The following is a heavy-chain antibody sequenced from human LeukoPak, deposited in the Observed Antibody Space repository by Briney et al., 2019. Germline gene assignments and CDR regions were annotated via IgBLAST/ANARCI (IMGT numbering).Heavy chain of an antibody. CDR2: ISSSSSSYI. V-gene: IGHV3-21*01. CDR3: ARDLDLGVTRWLEPEFDY. J-gene: IGHJ4*02. CDR1: GFTFSSYS. Sequence: GGSLRLSCAASGFTFSSYSMNWVRQAPGKGLEWVSSISSSSSSYIYYADSVKGRFTISRDNAKNSLYLQMNSLRAEDTAVYYCARDLDLGVTRWLEPEFDYWGQGTLVTVSS. D-gene: IGHD5-24*01.